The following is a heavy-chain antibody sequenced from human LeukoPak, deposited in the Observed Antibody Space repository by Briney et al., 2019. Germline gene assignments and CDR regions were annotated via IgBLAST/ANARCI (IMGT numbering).Heavy chain of an antibody. J-gene: IGHJ4*02. V-gene: IGHV6-1*01. Sequence: SQTLSLTCAISGDSVSSNSAAWNWIRQSPSRGLEWLGRTYYRSKWYDDYAVSVKSRITINPDTSKNQFSLQLNSVTPEDTAVYYCARDLADYDFWSGYYKYYFDYWGQGTLVTVSS. CDR1: GDSVSSNSAA. CDR2: TYYRSKWYD. CDR3: ARDLADYDFWSGYYKYYFDY. D-gene: IGHD3-3*01.